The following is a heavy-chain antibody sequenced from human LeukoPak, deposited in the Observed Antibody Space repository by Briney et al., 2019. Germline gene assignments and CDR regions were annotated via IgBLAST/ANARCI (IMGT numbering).Heavy chain of an antibody. J-gene: IGHJ4*02. D-gene: IGHD4-17*01. CDR1: GFTFSSYS. V-gene: IGHV3-48*04. CDR3: AREDYGDAYYFDY. CDR2: ISSSSSTI. Sequence: GGSLRLSCAASGFTFSSYSMNWVRQAPGKGLEWVSYISSSSSTIYYADSVKGRFTISRDNAKNSLYLQMNSLRAEDTAVYYCAREDYGDAYYFDYWGQGTLVTVSS.